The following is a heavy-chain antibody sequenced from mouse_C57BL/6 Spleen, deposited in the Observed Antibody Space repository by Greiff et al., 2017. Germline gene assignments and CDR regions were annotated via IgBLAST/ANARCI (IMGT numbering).Heavy chain of an antibody. D-gene: IGHD1-1*01. V-gene: IGHV14-1*01. CDR2: IDPEDGDT. CDR1: GFNIKDYY. CDR3: TTPGSSLYWYFDV. J-gene: IGHJ1*03. Sequence: EVQLQQSGAELVRPGASVKLSCTASGFNIKDYYMHWVKQRPEQGLEWIGRIDPEDGDTEYAPKFQGKDTMTADTSSNTAYLQLSSLTSEDTAVYYCTTPGSSLYWYFDVWGTGTTVTVSA.